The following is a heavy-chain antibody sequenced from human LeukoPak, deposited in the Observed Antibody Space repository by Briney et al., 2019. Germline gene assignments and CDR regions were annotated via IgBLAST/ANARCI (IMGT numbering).Heavy chain of an antibody. Sequence: GSLRLSCAASGFTFSSYWMHWVRQAPGKGLVWVSRINSDGSSITYADSVKGRYTISRDNAKNTLCLQMNSLRVEDTAVYYCAREGRVSGYDFDCWGQGTLVTVSS. CDR2: INSDGSSI. V-gene: IGHV3-74*03. J-gene: IGHJ4*02. CDR1: GFTFSSYW. CDR3: AREGRVSGYDFDC. D-gene: IGHD5-12*01.